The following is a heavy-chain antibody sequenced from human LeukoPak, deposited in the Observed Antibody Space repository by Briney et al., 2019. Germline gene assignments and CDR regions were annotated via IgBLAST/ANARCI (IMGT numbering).Heavy chain of an antibody. CDR2: IYTSGST. J-gene: IGHJ5*02. CDR1: GGSISSYH. D-gene: IGHD6-13*01. V-gene: IGHV4-4*07. CDR3: ARGSVGSSSPWFDP. Sequence: PSETLSLTCTVSGGSISSYHWSWIRRPAGKGLEWIGRIYTSGSTNYNPSLKSRVTMSVDTSENQFSLKLSSVTAADTAVYYCARGSVGSSSPWFDPWGQGTLVTVSS.